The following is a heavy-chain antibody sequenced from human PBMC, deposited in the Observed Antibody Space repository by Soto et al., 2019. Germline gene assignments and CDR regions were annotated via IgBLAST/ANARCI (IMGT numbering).Heavy chain of an antibody. Sequence: LSLTCAVYGGSFSGYYWSWIRQPPGKGLEWIGEINHSGSTNYNPSLKSRVTISVDTSKNQFSLKLSSVTAADTAVYYCTRVITFGGVIVSLDYWGQGTLVTVSS. V-gene: IGHV4-34*01. D-gene: IGHD3-16*02. CDR2: INHSGST. CDR1: GGSFSGYY. CDR3: TRVITFGGVIVSLDY. J-gene: IGHJ4*02.